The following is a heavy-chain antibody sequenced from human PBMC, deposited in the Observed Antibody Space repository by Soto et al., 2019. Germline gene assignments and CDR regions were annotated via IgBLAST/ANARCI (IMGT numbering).Heavy chain of an antibody. CDR1: GGSFSGYY. D-gene: IGHD2-15*01. J-gene: IGHJ4*02. V-gene: IGHV4-34*01. CDR2: INHSGST. CDR3: ARGRGDCSGGSCIDY. Sequence: SETLSLTCAVYGGSFSGYYWSWIRQPPGKGLEWVGEINHSGSTNYNPSLKSRVTISVDTTKNQFSLKLSSVAAADTAVYYWARGRGDCSGGSCIDYWGQGTLVTVSS.